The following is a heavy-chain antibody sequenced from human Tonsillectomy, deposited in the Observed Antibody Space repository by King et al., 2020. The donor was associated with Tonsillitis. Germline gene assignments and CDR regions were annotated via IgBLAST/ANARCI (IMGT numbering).Heavy chain of an antibody. CDR1: GGSISSGDYY. CDR2: VSTGGSI. CDR3: ARDRTGGNYGFDY. J-gene: IGHJ4*02. V-gene: IGHV4-61*02. D-gene: IGHD3-22*01. Sequence: QLQESGPGLVKPSQTLSLTCSVSGGSISSGDYYWSWIRQPAGKGLEWIGRVSTGGSINYSPSLKSRVTVALDTSKNQFSLKLSSVTAADTAVYYCARDRTGGNYGFDYWGQGTLVTVSS.